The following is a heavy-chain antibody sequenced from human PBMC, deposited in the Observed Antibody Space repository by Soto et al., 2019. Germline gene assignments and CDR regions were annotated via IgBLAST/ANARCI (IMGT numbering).Heavy chain of an antibody. CDR1: GYTFTGYY. D-gene: IGHD3-22*01. V-gene: IGHV1-2*02. Sequence: ASVKVSCKASGYTFTGYYMHWVRQAPGQGLEWMGWINPNSGGTNYAQKFQGRVTMTRDTSISTAYMELSRLRSDDTAVYYCARDTHDSSGYKGGYRGQGTLVTVSS. CDR3: ARDTHDSSGYKGGY. J-gene: IGHJ4*02. CDR2: INPNSGGT.